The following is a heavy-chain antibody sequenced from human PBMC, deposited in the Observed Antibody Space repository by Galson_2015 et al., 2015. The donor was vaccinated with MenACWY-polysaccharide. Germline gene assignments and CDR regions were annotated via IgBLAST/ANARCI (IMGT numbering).Heavy chain of an antibody. J-gene: IGHJ4*02. CDR2: IIPIVGVP. D-gene: IGHD1-26*01. V-gene: IGHV1-69*04. Sequence: SVKVSCKASGSSFSSYSFSWIRQAPGQGLEWMGRIIPIVGVPNYAQKFQGRVTITADRPTSTVYMELSSLTSEDTAFYYCAREYSMSPGHPSSHDFWGQGTLVTVSS. CDR3: AREYSMSPGHPSSHDF. CDR1: GSSFSSYS.